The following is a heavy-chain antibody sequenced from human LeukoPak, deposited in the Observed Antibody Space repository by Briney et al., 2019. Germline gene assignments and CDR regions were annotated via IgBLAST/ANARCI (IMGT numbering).Heavy chain of an antibody. CDR3: ARIWLRAFDI. D-gene: IGHD3-16*01. V-gene: IGHV5-51*01. CDR2: IYPGDSDT. Sequence: GESLKISCQASGYSFAAFWIDWVRQVPGKGLEWMGIIYPGDSDTRYSPSFQGQVTISADKSISTAYLQWSSLKASDTAMYYCARIWLRAFDIWGQGTMVTVSS. J-gene: IGHJ3*02. CDR1: GYSFAAFW.